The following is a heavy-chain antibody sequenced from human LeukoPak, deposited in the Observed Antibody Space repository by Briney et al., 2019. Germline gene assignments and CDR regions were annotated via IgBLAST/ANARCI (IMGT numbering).Heavy chain of an antibody. V-gene: IGHV4-38-2*02. Sequence: SAPLSLTCAVSGYSISSGYYWGWIRQPPGKGLEWIGSIYHSGSTYYNPSLKSRVTISVDTSKNQFSLKLSSVTAADTAVYYCAREWRRGYGDYGHDYWGQGTLVTVSS. CDR3: AREWRRGYGDYGHDY. J-gene: IGHJ4*02. CDR1: GYSISSGYY. D-gene: IGHD4-17*01. CDR2: IYHSGST.